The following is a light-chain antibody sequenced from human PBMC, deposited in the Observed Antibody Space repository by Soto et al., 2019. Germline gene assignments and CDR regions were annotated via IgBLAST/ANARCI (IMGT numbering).Light chain of an antibody. J-gene: IGKJ1*01. CDR3: QQSYSTPPWT. CDR1: QSVSSW. CDR2: DAS. Sequence: IQMTQSPSTLSASVGERVTITCRASQSVSSWLAWYQQKPGKAPKLLIYDASSLQSGVPSRFSGSGSGTDFTLTISSLQPEDFATYYCQQSYSTPPWTFGQGTKVDIK. V-gene: IGKV1-39*01.